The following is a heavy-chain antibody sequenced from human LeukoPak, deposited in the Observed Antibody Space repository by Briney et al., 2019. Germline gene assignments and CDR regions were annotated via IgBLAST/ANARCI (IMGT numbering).Heavy chain of an antibody. Sequence: ASVKVSCKASGYTFTSYAMHWVRQAPGQRLEWMGWINAGNGYTQYSQKFQGRVTITRDTSASTAYMELSSLRSEDTAVYYCARDRGEYYFDYWGQGTLVTVSS. CDR1: GYTFTSYA. CDR2: INAGNGYT. V-gene: IGHV1-3*01. J-gene: IGHJ4*02. D-gene: IGHD2-21*01. CDR3: ARDRGEYYFDY.